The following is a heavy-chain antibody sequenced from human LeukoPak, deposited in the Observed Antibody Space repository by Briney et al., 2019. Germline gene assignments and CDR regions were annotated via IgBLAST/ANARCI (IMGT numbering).Heavy chain of an antibody. J-gene: IGHJ4*02. V-gene: IGHV3-30-3*01. D-gene: IGHD5-18*01. CDR1: GFTFSSYA. CDR3: ARGIFSSAMDDY. Sequence: GGSLRLSCAASGFTFSSYAMHWVRQAPGNGLEWVAVISYDGSNKYYADSVKGRFTISRDNSKNTLYLQMNSLRAEDTAVYYCARGIFSSAMDDYWGQGTLVTVSS. CDR2: ISYDGSNK.